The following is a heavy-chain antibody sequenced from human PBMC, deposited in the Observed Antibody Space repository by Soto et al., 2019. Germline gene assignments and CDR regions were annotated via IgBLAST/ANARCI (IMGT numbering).Heavy chain of an antibody. CDR2: INGDGSST. J-gene: IGHJ4*02. Sequence: DVQLVESGGGLVQPGGSLRLSCAASGFTFSSFWMHWVRQDSGKGLVWVSRINGDGSSTNYADSVKGRFTISRDNAKNTLYLQMNRLRAEDTAIYYCVRDNAATSDLFDHWGQGTLVTVSS. V-gene: IGHV3-74*01. CDR1: GFTFSSFW. D-gene: IGHD6-13*01. CDR3: VRDNAATSDLFDH.